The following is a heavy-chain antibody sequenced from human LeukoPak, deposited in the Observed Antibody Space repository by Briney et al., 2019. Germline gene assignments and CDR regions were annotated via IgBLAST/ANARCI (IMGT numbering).Heavy chain of an antibody. J-gene: IGHJ4*02. CDR2: VNPNSSGT. CDR3: ARAGYYDSSGYYHPFDY. V-gene: IGHV1-2*02. Sequence: ASVKVSCKASGYTFSGYYIHWVRQAPGQGLEWMGWVNPNSSGTNYGQNFQGRVTMTRDTSISTAYMELRGLTPDDTAVYHCARAGYYDSSGYYHPFDYWGQGIVVTVSS. CDR1: GYTFSGYY. D-gene: IGHD3-22*01.